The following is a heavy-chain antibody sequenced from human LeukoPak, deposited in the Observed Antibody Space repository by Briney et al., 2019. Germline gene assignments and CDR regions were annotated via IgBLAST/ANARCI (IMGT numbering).Heavy chain of an antibody. V-gene: IGHV3-NL1*01. D-gene: IGHD6-13*01. CDR2: IYSGGTT. CDR1: GFTFISYA. J-gene: IGHJ4*02. Sequence: GGSLRLSCAASGFTFISYAMHWVRRAPGKGLEWVSIIYSGGTTYYADSVKGRFTISRDNSENTLYLQMNSLRAEDTAVYYCARGGYSSSYYFDYWGQGTLVTVSS. CDR3: ARGGYSSSYYFDY.